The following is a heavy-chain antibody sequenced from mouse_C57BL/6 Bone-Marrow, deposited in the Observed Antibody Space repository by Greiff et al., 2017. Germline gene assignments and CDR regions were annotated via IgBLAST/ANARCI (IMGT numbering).Heavy chain of an antibody. Sequence: EVKLVESGAELVRPGSSVKMSCKTSGYTFTSYGINWVKQRPGQGLEWIGYIYIGNGYPEYNEKFKGKATLTSDTSSSTAYMQLSSLTSEDSAIYFCARAPQFYYGSSSFAYWGQGTLVTVSA. D-gene: IGHD1-1*01. CDR3: ARAPQFYYGSSSFAY. CDR2: IYIGNGYP. V-gene: IGHV1-58*01. J-gene: IGHJ3*01. CDR1: GYTFTSYG.